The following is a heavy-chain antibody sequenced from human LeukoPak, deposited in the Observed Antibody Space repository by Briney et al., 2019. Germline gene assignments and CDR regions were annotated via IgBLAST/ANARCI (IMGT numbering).Heavy chain of an antibody. CDR2: IQYDGSNK. V-gene: IGHV3-30*02. J-gene: IGHJ4*02. CDR3: AKDEGYCSGGSAGGFDY. CDR1: GFTFSSYG. Sequence: GGSLRLSCAASGFTFSSYGMHWVRQAPGKGLEWVAFIQYDGSNKYYADSVKGRFTISRDNSKNTLYLQMNSLRAEDTAVYYCAKDEGYCSGGSAGGFDYWGQGTLVTVSS. D-gene: IGHD2-15*01.